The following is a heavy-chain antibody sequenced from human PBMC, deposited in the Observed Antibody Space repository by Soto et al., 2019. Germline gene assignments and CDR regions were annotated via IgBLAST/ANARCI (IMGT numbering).Heavy chain of an antibody. D-gene: IGHD2-21*01. J-gene: IGHJ6*02. CDR1: GGSISSGGYY. Sequence: PSETLSLTCTVSGGSISSGGYYWSWIRQHPGKGLEWIGYIYYSGSTYYNPSLKSRVTISVDTSKNQFSLKLSSVTAADTAVYYCARESMIAGYYGMGVWGQGTTVTVSS. CDR2: IYYSGST. V-gene: IGHV4-31*03. CDR3: ARESMIAGYYGMGV.